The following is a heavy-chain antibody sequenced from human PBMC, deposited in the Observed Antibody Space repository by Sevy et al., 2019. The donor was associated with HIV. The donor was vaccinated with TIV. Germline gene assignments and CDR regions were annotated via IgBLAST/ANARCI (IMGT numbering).Heavy chain of an antibody. V-gene: IGHV3-7*03. D-gene: IGHD3-16*01. CDR3: ARDVGGGYFDY. J-gene: IGHJ4*01. Sequence: GGSLRLSYVASGFTFNNFWMAWVRQAPGKGLEWFANIKPDGSESNHVGSVKGRFTISRDNAKNSLYLQMNSLTAVDTAVYYCARDVGGGYFDYWGQGTLVTVSS. CDR1: GFTFNNFW. CDR2: IKPDGSES.